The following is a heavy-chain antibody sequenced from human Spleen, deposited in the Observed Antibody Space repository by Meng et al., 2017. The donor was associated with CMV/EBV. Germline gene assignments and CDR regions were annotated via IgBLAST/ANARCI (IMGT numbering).Heavy chain of an antibody. CDR3: CSRRFGEWGY. CDR1: GGSVSRSSYY. CDR2: IYYSGST. V-gene: IGHV4-39*07. Sequence: RLKEAGPGLRNPSHTLSLTVTVLGGSVSRSSYYWGWIRQPPGKGLEWIGSIYYSGSTYYNPSLKSRVTISVDTSKNQFSLKLSSVTAADTAVYYCCSRRFGEWGYWGQGTLVTVSS. J-gene: IGHJ4*02. D-gene: IGHD3-10*01.